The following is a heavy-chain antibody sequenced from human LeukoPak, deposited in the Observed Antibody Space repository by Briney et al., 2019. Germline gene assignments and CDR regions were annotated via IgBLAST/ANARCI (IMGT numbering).Heavy chain of an antibody. CDR2: ISSSSSYI. Sequence: GGSLRLSCAASGFTFSSYSMNRFRQAPGKGLEWVSSISSSSSYIYYADSVKGQFTISRDNAKNSLYLQMNSLRAEDAAVYYCARGDLLWFGELLSSFDYWGQGTLVTVSS. V-gene: IGHV3-21*01. J-gene: IGHJ4*02. CDR3: ARGDLLWFGELLSSFDY. D-gene: IGHD3-10*01. CDR1: GFTFSSYS.